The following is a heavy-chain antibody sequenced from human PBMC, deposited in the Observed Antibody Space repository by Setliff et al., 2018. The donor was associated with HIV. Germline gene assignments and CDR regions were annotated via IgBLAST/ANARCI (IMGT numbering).Heavy chain of an antibody. V-gene: IGHV1-2*02. Sequence: GASVKVSCKSSGYTFTAHHIHWVRQAPGQGPEWMGWIIPKSGETSYAEKFRGRVTMTRDTSLSTAYMELSWLTSDDTAVYYCARGSGYTRSWVPGGSWGQGTMVTVSS. D-gene: IGHD6-13*01. J-gene: IGHJ3*01. CDR2: IIPKSGET. CDR3: ARGSGYTRSWVPGGS. CDR1: GYTFTAHH.